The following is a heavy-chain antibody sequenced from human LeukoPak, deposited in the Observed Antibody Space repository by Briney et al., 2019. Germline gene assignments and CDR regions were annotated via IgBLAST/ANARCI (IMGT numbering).Heavy chain of an antibody. D-gene: IGHD3-3*01. CDR3: ARDRAWNYFDY. Sequence: GGSLRLSCAASGFTFSSYAMHWVRQAPGKGLEWVAVMSYDGSNKYYVDSVKGRFTISRDNSKNTLYLQMNSLRAEDTAVYYCARDRAWNYFDYWGQGTLVTVSS. J-gene: IGHJ4*02. CDR2: MSYDGSNK. V-gene: IGHV3-30-3*01. CDR1: GFTFSSYA.